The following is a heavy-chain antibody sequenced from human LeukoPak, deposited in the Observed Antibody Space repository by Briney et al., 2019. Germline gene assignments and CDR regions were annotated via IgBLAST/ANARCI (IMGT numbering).Heavy chain of an antibody. CDR3: ANNEDIVVVPADRSFDY. J-gene: IGHJ4*02. D-gene: IGHD2-2*01. V-gene: IGHV3-23*01. Sequence: GKGLXXXSXISGSGCSTYYADSVKGRFTISRDNSKNTLYLQMNSLRAEDTAVYYCANNEDIVVVPADRSFDYWGQGTLVTVSS. CDR2: ISGSGCST.